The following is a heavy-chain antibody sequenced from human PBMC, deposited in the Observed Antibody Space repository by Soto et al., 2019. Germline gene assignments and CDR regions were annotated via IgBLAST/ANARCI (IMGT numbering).Heavy chain of an antibody. CDR3: ARDSDYIIAY. V-gene: IGHV1-18*01. Sequence: QVQLVQSGGEVKKPGASVKVSCKASGYTFTSYGISWVRQAPGQGLEWVGWIHTYNGNRNFAQKFQGRVTLTTDTYTSTAYMELRSRRSDDTAVNYCARDSDYIIAYWGQGTLVTVSS. CDR2: IHTYNGNR. CDR1: GYTFTSYG. J-gene: IGHJ4*02. D-gene: IGHD4-17*01.